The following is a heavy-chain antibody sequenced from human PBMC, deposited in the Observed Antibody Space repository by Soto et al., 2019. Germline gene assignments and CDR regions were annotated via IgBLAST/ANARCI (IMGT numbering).Heavy chain of an antibody. D-gene: IGHD3-3*01. CDR1: GGSISSGDYY. J-gene: IGHJ6*02. CDR3: ARDFLEWLSPSHLQYYYYYGMDV. Sequence: LSLTCTVSGGSISSGDYYWSWIRQPPGKGLEWIGYIYYSGSTYYNPSLKSRVTISVDTSKNQFSLKLSSVTAADTAVYYCARDFLEWLSPSHLQYYYYYGMDVWGQGTTVTVSS. CDR2: IYYSGST. V-gene: IGHV4-30-4*01.